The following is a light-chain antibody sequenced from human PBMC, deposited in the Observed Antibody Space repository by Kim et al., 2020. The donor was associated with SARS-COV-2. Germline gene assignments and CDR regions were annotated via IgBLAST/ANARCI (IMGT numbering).Light chain of an antibody. CDR1: QSVSSN. J-gene: IGKJ2*03. CDR3: QQYNNWPGGDS. Sequence: EIVMTQSPATLSVSPGERATLSCRASQSVSSNLAWYQQKPGQAPRLLIYGASTRATGIPARFSGSGSGTEFTLIISSLQSEDFAVYYCQQYNNWPGGDSFGQGTKLEI. V-gene: IGKV3-15*01. CDR2: GAS.